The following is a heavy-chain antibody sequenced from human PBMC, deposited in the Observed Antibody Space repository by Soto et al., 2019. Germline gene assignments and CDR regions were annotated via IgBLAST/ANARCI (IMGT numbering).Heavy chain of an antibody. CDR1: GFTFSSYA. CDR3: AKDLSVGATMEPPGPFDY. J-gene: IGHJ4*02. D-gene: IGHD1-26*01. CDR2: ISGSGGST. Sequence: GGSLRLSCAASGFTFSSYAMSWVRQAPGKGLEWVSAISGSGGSTYYADSVKGRFTISRDNSKNTLYLQMNSLRAEDTAVYYCAKDLSVGATMEPPGPFDYWGQGTLVTVSS. V-gene: IGHV3-23*01.